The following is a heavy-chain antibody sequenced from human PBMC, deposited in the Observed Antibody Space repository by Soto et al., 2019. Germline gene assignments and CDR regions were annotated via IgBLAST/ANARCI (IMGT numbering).Heavy chain of an antibody. CDR1: RYSFRNYW. CDR3: ARHDYGGNDPFEY. V-gene: IGHV5-51*01. CDR2: IYPDDSDT. D-gene: IGHD4-17*01. Sequence: PGASLKISCKVPRYSFRNYWIAWMRQMPGKGLEWMGIIYPDDSDTRYSPSFQGQVTISADKSINTAYLQWSSLKASDTAMYYCARHDYGGNDPFEYWGQGTLDSV. J-gene: IGHJ4*02.